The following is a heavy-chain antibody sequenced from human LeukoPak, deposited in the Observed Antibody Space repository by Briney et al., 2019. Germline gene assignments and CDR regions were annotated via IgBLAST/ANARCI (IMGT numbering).Heavy chain of an antibody. CDR2: ISGSGGST. J-gene: IGHJ1*01. CDR1: GFTFSSYA. Sequence: PGGSLRLSCAASGFTFSSYAMSWVRQAPGKGLEWVSAISGSGGSTYYADSVKGRFTISRDNSKNTLYLQMNSLRAEDTAVYYCAKDLGSGWDPAEYFQHWGQGTLVTVSS. V-gene: IGHV3-23*01. D-gene: IGHD6-19*01. CDR3: AKDLGSGWDPAEYFQH.